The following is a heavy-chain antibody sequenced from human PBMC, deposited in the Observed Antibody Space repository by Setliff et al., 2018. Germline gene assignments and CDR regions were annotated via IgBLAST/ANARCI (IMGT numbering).Heavy chain of an antibody. CDR3: ARERAYDGINYYGMDV. D-gene: IGHD3-22*01. CDR2: IGVYTGKT. V-gene: IGHV1-18*01. J-gene: IGHJ6*01. CDR1: GYKFADYG. Sequence: ASVKVSCKASGYKFADYGITWVRQAPGQGLEWMGWIGVYTGKTYYAHKFQDRVTMTTDTSTGTAYLELRSLRSDDTAVYYCARERAYDGINYYGMDVWGQGTTVTVSS.